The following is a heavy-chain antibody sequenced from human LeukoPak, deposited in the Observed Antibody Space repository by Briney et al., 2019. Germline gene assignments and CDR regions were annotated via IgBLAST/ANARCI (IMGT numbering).Heavy chain of an antibody. D-gene: IGHD2-2*01. Sequence: ASVTVSCKASGYTFTGYYMHWVRQAPGQGLEWMGWINPNSGGTNYAQKFQGRVTMTRDTSISTAYMELSRLRSDDTAVYYCARVGYCSSTSCRRDAFDIWGQGTMVTVSS. J-gene: IGHJ3*02. CDR2: INPNSGGT. CDR3: ARVGYCSSTSCRRDAFDI. CDR1: GYTFTGYY. V-gene: IGHV1-2*02.